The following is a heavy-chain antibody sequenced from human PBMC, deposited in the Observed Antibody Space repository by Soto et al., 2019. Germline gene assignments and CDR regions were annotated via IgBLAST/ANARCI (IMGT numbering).Heavy chain of an antibody. D-gene: IGHD5-12*01. CDR1: GYTFNSYA. Sequence: QVQLVQSGAEEKKPGASVKVSCKASGYTFNSYAMHWVRQAPGQRLEWMGWINAGNGNTKYSQKFQGRVTITRDTSASTAYMELSSLRSEDTAVYYCVNSGYYQGDYFDYWGQGTLVTVSS. CDR2: INAGNGNT. V-gene: IGHV1-3*05. J-gene: IGHJ4*02. CDR3: VNSGYYQGDYFDY.